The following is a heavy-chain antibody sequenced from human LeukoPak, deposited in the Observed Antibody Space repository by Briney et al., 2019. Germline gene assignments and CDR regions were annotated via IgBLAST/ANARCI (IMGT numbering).Heavy chain of an antibody. D-gene: IGHD6-13*01. V-gene: IGHV4-59*01. CDR1: GGSISSYY. CDR3: ASGCSAGTPHNWFDP. Sequence: SETLSLTCTVSGGSISSYYWTWIRQPPGKGLEWIGYIYYSGTTNYNPSLKSRVTISVDTSKNQFSLKLSSVTAADTAVYYCASGCSAGTPHNWFDPWGQGALVTVSS. CDR2: IYYSGTT. J-gene: IGHJ5*02.